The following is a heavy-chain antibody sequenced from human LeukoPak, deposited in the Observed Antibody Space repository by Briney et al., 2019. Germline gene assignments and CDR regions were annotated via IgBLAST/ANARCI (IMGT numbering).Heavy chain of an antibody. D-gene: IGHD6-25*01. CDR1: GGSISSGSYY. CDR2: IYTSGST. CDR3: ARRGPALFDY. V-gene: IGHV4-61*02. Sequence: PSETLSLTCTVSGGSISSGSYYWSWIRQPAGKGLEWIGRIYTSGSTNYNPSLKSRVTISVDTSKNQFSLKLSSVTAADTAVYYCARRGPALFDYWGQGTLVTVSS. J-gene: IGHJ4*02.